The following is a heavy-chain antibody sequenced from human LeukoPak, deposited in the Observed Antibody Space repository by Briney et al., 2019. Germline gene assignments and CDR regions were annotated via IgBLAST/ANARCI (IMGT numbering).Heavy chain of an antibody. J-gene: IGHJ4*02. CDR2: IYTSGST. CDR1: GGSISSYY. Sequence: SETLSLTCTVSGGSISSYYWSWIRQPAGKGLEWIGRIYTSGSTNYNPSLKSRVTMSVDTSKNQFSLKLSSVTAADTAVYYCARTPRDSSSWYHRYYFDYWGQGTLVTVSS. D-gene: IGHD6-13*01. CDR3: ARTPRDSSSWYHRYYFDY. V-gene: IGHV4-4*07.